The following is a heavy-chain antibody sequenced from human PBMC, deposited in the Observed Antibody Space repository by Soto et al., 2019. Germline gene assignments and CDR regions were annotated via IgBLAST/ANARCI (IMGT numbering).Heavy chain of an antibody. V-gene: IGHV1-18*01. CDR3: ARASGSAYWFDP. D-gene: IGHD1-26*01. CDR2: ISAYNGNT. J-gene: IGHJ5*02. CDR1: GYTFTSYG. Sequence: QVQLVQSGAEVKKPGASVKVSCKASGYTFTSYGISWVRQAPGQGLEWMGWISAYNGNTNYAQKLKGRVTMTPDTSTSTADMELRSLRSDDTAVYYCARASGSAYWFDPWGQGTLVTVSS.